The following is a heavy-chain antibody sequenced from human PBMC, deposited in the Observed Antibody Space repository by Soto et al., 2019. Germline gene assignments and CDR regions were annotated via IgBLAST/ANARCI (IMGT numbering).Heavy chain of an antibody. V-gene: IGHV1-2*04. CDR3: ARDISGGMDV. CDR2: INPNSGGT. J-gene: IGHJ6*04. CDR1: GYTFTGYY. Sequence: GASVKVSCKASGYTFTGYYMHWVRQAPGQGLEWMGWINPNSGGTNYAQKFQGWVTMTSDTSISTAYMELSRLRSDDTAVYDCARDISGGMDVWGKGTTVTVPS.